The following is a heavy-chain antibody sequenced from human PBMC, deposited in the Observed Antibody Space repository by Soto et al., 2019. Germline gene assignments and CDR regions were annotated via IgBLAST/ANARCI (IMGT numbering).Heavy chain of an antibody. J-gene: IGHJ4*02. V-gene: IGHV3-23*01. CDR2: ISGSGGRT. D-gene: IGHD6-19*01. CDR1: GFTFSTYA. CDR3: AKARTYSSGWYYFDY. Sequence: GGSLRLSCAASGFTFSTYAMSWVRQAPGKGPEWVSTISGSGGRTYYADSVKGRFTISRDNTKNTLYLQMNSLRAEDTAVYYCAKARTYSSGWYYFDYWGQGTLVNVSS.